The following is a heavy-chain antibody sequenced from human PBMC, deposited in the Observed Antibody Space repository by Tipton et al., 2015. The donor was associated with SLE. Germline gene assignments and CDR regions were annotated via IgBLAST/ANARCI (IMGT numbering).Heavy chain of an antibody. CDR3: ASSSPGYTSGGGSLDY. CDR2: IYSTGST. CDR1: GGSISGPYH. D-gene: IGHD6-19*01. V-gene: IGHV4-61*09. J-gene: IGHJ4*02. Sequence: TLSLTCTVSGGSISGPYHWSWIRQAAGKGLEWIGYIYSTGSTNYNPSLKSRVTISVDTTKNQFSLKLSSVTAADTAVYYCASSSPGYTSGGGSLDYWGQGTLVTVSS.